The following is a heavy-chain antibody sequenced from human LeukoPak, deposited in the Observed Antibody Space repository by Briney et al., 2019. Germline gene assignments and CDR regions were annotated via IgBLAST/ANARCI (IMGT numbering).Heavy chain of an antibody. CDR3: ARGIESYGDYGY. J-gene: IGHJ4*02. D-gene: IGHD4-17*01. CDR2: MYNSGST. CDR1: GCSISGSY. Sequence: SETLSLTCTVSGCSISGSYWSWIRQPPGKGLEWIAYMYNSGSTNYNPSLKSRVTISIDTSKNQFSLKLSSLTAADTAIYYCARGIESYGDYGYWGQGILVTVSS. V-gene: IGHV4-59*01.